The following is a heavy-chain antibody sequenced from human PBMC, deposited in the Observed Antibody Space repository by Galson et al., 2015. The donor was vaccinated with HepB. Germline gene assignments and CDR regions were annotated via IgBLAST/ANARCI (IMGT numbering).Heavy chain of an antibody. D-gene: IGHD3-22*01. CDR3: ARDPDHTDGYYLTFEY. J-gene: IGHJ4*02. CDR2: ISYDGNNQ. V-gene: IGHV3-30-3*01. CDR1: GFTLTDFA. Sequence: SLRLSCAASGFTLTDFAMYWVRQAPGKGLEWVAFISYDGNNQYYADSVRGRFTISRDVAKNTLYLQMNSLRIEDTALYYCARDPDHTDGYYLTFEYWGQGALITVSS.